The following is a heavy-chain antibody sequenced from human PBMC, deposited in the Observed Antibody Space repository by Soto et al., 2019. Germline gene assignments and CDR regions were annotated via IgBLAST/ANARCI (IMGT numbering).Heavy chain of an antibody. CDR3: GRPRGYDPLTPEFDY. V-gene: IGHV4-34*01. CDR1: GGSFSGYY. J-gene: IGHJ4*02. D-gene: IGHD5-12*01. Sequence: PSETLSLTCAVYGGSFSGYYWTWIRQPPGTGLEWIGEINHSGSTNYNPSHRSRDYISVDTSKNQFSLKLDSVTAANPVFFYCGRPRGYDPLTPEFDYWGRGTLVPVS. CDR2: INHSGST.